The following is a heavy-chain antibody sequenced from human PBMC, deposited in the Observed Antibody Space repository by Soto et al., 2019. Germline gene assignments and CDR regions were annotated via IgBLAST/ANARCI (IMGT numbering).Heavy chain of an antibody. CDR3: ARDRFRRLNRGRDYYYGMDV. CDR2: INPNSGGT. Sequence: SVKVSCKASGYTFTGYYMHWVRQAPGQGLEWMGWINPNSGGTNYAQKFQGWVTMTRDTSISTAYMELSRLRSDDTAVYYCARDRFRRLNRGRDYYYGMDVWGQGTTVTVSS. CDR1: GYTFTGYY. J-gene: IGHJ6*02. D-gene: IGHD1-26*01. V-gene: IGHV1-2*04.